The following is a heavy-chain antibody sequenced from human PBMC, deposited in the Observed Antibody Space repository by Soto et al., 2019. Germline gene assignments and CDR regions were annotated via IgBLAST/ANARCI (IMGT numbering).Heavy chain of an antibody. Sequence: QVQLVESGGGVVQPGRSLRLSCAASGFTFSSYGMHWVRQAPGKGLEWVAVIWYDGSNKYYADSVKGRFTISRDNSKNTLYLQMNSLRAEETAVYYCASGDFGWSYYREVWGKGTTVTVSS. CDR3: ASGDFGWSYYREV. J-gene: IGHJ6*03. D-gene: IGHD3-3*01. CDR1: GFTFSSYG. CDR2: IWYDGSNK. V-gene: IGHV3-33*01.